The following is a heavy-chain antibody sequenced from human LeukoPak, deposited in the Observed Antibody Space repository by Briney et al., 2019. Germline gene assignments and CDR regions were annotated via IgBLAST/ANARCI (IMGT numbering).Heavy chain of an antibody. V-gene: IGHV2-70*11. J-gene: IGHJ6*02. CDR1: GFSLSTSGMC. Sequence: SGPTLVNPTQTLTLTCTFSGFSLSTSGMCVNWIRQPPGKALEWLARIDWDDDKYYSASLKTRLTISKDTSKNQVVLTMTNVDPVDTATYYCARILEGHYYGMDVWGQGTTVTVSS. CDR3: ARILEGHYYGMDV. CDR2: IDWDDDK.